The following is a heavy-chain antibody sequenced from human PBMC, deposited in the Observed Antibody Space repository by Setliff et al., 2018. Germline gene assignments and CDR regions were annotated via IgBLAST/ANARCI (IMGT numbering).Heavy chain of an antibody. Sequence: ASVKVSCKASGYTFTGYYMYWVRQAPGQGLEWMGRINPSSGDTIYAQKLQGRVTMTSDTSISTAYMELGRLRSDDTAVYFCARDGGGDSDAFDIWGQGTMVTVSS. V-gene: IGHV1-2*06. J-gene: IGHJ3*02. D-gene: IGHD3-16*01. CDR2: INPSSGDT. CDR3: ARDGGGDSDAFDI. CDR1: GYTFTGYY.